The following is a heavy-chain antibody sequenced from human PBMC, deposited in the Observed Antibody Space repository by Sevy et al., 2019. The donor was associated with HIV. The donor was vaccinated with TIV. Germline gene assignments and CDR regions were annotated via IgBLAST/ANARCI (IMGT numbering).Heavy chain of an antibody. CDR3: VRESNHSGQAFDP. CDR2: ISSSGGII. V-gene: IGHV3-11*01. CDR1: GFKFSDYF. Sequence: GGSLRLSCATSGFKFSDYFMAWIHQAPNKGLEWISYISSSGGIIEYADSVKGRFTVSRDNADNSLFLQLDSLRVEDTAVYYCVRESNHSGQAFDPWGQGTRVTVSS. J-gene: IGHJ5*02. D-gene: IGHD6-19*01.